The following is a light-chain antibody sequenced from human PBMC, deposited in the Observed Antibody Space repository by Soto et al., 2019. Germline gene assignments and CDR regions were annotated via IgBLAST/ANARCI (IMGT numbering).Light chain of an antibody. V-gene: IGKV1-33*01. Sequence: DIQMTQSPSSLSASVGDRVTITCQASQDISNYLNWYQQKPGKAPKLLIYDASNLETGVPSRFNGSGSGTDFTFTISSLQPEDIATYYCQQYDNLQYTFGQGTKLEIK. J-gene: IGKJ2*01. CDR1: QDISNY. CDR2: DAS. CDR3: QQYDNLQYT.